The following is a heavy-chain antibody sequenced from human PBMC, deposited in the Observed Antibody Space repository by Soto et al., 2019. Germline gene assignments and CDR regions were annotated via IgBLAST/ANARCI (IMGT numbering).Heavy chain of an antibody. D-gene: IGHD2-21*02. CDR1: GGSISSGDYY. J-gene: IGHJ4*02. V-gene: IGHV4-30-4*01. CDR3: ARGWVGGGDCCTIDY. CDR2: IYYSGST. Sequence: QVQLQESGPGLVKPSQTLSLTCTVSGGSISSGDYYWSWIRQPPGKGLEWIGYIYYSGSTYYNPSLKSRVTISVDTSKNQFSLKLSSVTAADTAVYYCARGWVGGGDCCTIDYWGQGTLVTVSS.